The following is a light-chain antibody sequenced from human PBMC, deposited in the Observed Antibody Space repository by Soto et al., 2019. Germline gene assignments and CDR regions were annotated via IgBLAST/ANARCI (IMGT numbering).Light chain of an antibody. J-gene: IGKJ5*01. Sequence: EIVLTQSRGTLSLSPGERATLSCRASQSVSSSYLAWYQQKPGQAPRLLIYDASNRATGIPARFSGSGSGTDFTLTISSIEPEDFAVYYCQQRSNWPTFGQGTRLEIK. CDR2: DAS. CDR3: QQRSNWPT. V-gene: IGKV3D-20*02. CDR1: QSVSSSY.